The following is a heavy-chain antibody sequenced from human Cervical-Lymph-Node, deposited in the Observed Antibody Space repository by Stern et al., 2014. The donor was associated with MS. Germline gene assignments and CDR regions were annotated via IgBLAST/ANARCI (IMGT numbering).Heavy chain of an antibody. CDR2: IFPFVGTT. V-gene: IGHV1-69*12. CDR1: GGTFRKFP. CDR3: ALSSETSDRCYSLGYDL. D-gene: IGHD1-14*01. J-gene: IGHJ5*02. Sequence: QDQLVQSGAEVTKPGSSVKVSCKASGGTFRKFPRSWVRQAPGQGLDLMGGIFPFVGTTTYAQDLRGSGTFTADVSTSTVYMELSSLRSDDTAVYYCALSSETSDRCYSLGYDLWGQGTLVTFSS.